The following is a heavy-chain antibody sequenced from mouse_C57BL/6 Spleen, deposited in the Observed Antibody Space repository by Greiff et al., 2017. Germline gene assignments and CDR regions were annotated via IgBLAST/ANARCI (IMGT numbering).Heavy chain of an antibody. CDR1: GYTFTSYW. V-gene: IGHV1-55*01. Sequence: HVQLQQPGAELVKPGASVKMSCKASGYTFTSYWITWVKQRPGQGLEWIGDIYPGSGSTNYNEKFKSKATLTVDTSSSTAYLQLSRLTSEDSAVYYGWRLDVQRQYFDYWGQGTTLTVSS. D-gene: IGHD1-2*01. CDR2: IYPGSGST. CDR3: WRLDVQRQYFDY. J-gene: IGHJ2*01.